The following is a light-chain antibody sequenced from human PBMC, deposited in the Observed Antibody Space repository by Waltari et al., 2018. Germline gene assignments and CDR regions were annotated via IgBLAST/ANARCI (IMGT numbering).Light chain of an antibody. Sequence: QSALTQPPSASGSPGHSVTISCTVTARDVGGFRFVSWYQQNPGKAPRLIIYDVIKRPSGVPVRFSGSKSGNTASLTVSGLQPEDEADYFCCSFSGANNVLFGGGTKLTVL. CDR3: CSFSGANNVL. V-gene: IGLV2-8*01. CDR1: ARDVGGFRF. CDR2: DVI. J-gene: IGLJ2*01.